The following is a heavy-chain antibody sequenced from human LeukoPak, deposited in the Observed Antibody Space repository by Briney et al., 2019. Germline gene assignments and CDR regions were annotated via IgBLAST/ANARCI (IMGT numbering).Heavy chain of an antibody. CDR1: GGTFSSYA. D-gene: IGHD3-3*01. CDR3: ARDRGVATIYGMDV. CDR2: IIPIFGTA. Sequence: GASVKVSCKASGGTFSSYAISWVRQAPGQRLEWMGGIIPIFGTANYAQKFQGRVTITADESTSTAYMELSSLRSEDTAVYYCARDRGVATIYGMDVWGKGTTVTVSS. J-gene: IGHJ6*04. V-gene: IGHV1-69*13.